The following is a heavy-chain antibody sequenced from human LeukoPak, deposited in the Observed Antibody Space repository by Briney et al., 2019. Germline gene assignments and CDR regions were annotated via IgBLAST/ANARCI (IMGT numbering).Heavy chain of an antibody. D-gene: IGHD3-3*01. CDR1: GFTFSSYS. V-gene: IGHV3-21*04. Sequence: PGGSLRLSCAASGFTFSSYSMNWVRQAPGKGLEWVSSISSSSSYIYYADSVKGRFTIFRDNSNNMVYLQMNSLRAEDTALYYCAKPSGLGALTVSGIFISGFDYWGRGTLVTVSS. CDR3: AKPSGLGALTVSGIFISGFDY. J-gene: IGHJ4*02. CDR2: ISSSSSYI.